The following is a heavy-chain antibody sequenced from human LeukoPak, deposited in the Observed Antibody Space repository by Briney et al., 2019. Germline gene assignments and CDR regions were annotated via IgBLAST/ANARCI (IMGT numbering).Heavy chain of an antibody. CDR2: ISHDGSGT. CDR1: GFTFSTYP. Sequence: GGSLRLSCAASGFTFSTYPMHWVRQAPGKGLEWVASISHDGSGTYYADSVKGRFTISRDNSKNMLYLQMYSLRAEDTALYYCARDLVGGRYFPHYFYMDVWGKGTTVTISS. J-gene: IGHJ6*03. V-gene: IGHV3-23*01. CDR3: ARDLVGGRYFPHYFYMDV. D-gene: IGHD1-26*01.